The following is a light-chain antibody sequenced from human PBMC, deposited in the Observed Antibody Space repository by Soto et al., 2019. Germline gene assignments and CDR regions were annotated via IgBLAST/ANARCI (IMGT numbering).Light chain of an antibody. Sequence: QLVLTQSPSASASLGASVKLTCTLSSGHSNYAIAWHQQQPEKGPRYLMRVNRDGSHTKGDGIPDRFSGSTSGAERYLTISSLQSEDEADYYCQTWGAGIRVFGGGTKVTVL. CDR1: SGHSNYA. J-gene: IGLJ3*02. CDR2: VNRDGSH. CDR3: QTWGAGIRV. V-gene: IGLV4-69*01.